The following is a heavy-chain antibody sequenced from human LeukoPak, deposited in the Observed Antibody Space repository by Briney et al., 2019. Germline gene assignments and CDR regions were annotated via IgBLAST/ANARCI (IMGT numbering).Heavy chain of an antibody. V-gene: IGHV3-30*18. Sequence: GGSLRLSCAASGFTFSSYGMHWVRQAPGKGLEWVAVISYDGSNYYYADSVKGRFTISRDNPKNTVFLQMNGLRAEDTAVYYCAKDGYSSGWPVDYWGQGTLVSVSS. J-gene: IGHJ4*02. CDR2: ISYDGSNY. D-gene: IGHD6-19*01. CDR3: AKDGYSSGWPVDY. CDR1: GFTFSSYG.